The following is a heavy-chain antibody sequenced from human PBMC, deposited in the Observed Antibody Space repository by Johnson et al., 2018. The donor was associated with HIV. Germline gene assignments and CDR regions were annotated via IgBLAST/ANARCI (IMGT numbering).Heavy chain of an antibody. V-gene: IGHV3-66*01. CDR2: IYSGGST. J-gene: IGHJ3*02. CDR3: AKWGSMRATSAFDI. D-gene: IGHD1-26*01. Sequence: VQLVESGGGLVQSGGSLRLSCGASGFTVSSNYMNWVRQAPGKGLEWVSVIYSGGSTYFADSVKGRLTISRDNSKNTLYLQMNSLRAEDTAVYYCAKWGSMRATSAFDIWGQGTMVTVSS. CDR1: GFTVSSNY.